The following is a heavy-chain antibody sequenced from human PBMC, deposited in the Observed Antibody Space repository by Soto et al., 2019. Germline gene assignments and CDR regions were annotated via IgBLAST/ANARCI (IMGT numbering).Heavy chain of an antibody. Sequence: GESLKISCKGSGHSFASYWIGWVRQMPGKGLGWMGIIYPGDSDTRYSPSFQGQVTISADKSISTAYLQWSSLKASDTAMYYCARHDTTGWPEYPYYGMDVWGQGTTGTAS. CDR2: IYPGDSDT. CDR3: ARHDTTGWPEYPYYGMDV. V-gene: IGHV5-51*01. CDR1: GHSFASYW. J-gene: IGHJ6*02. D-gene: IGHD6-19*01.